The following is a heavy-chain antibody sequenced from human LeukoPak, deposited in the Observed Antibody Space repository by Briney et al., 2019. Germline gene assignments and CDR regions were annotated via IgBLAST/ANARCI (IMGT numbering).Heavy chain of an antibody. V-gene: IGHV3-53*01. D-gene: IGHD3-10*01. CDR2: LYSGGDI. Sequence: GGSLRLSCAVSGFTVSTNYMSWVRQAPGKGLEWVSILYSGGDIYYADSVKGRFTISRDNSRNTLYLQMNTLRVGDSAVYYCARDRAPPTSWYFDLWGRGTLVTVSS. CDR3: ARDRAPPTSWYFDL. J-gene: IGHJ2*01. CDR1: GFTVSTNY.